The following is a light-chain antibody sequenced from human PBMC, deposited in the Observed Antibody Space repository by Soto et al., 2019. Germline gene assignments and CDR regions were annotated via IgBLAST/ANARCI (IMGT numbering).Light chain of an antibody. Sequence: TQSPGAVSLSPGERATLSCRASQSVSRSYLAWYQQRPGQAPRLLFYDASSRATGIPDRFSGSGSGTDFSLTISRLEPEDFAVYYCHQYGSSPWTFGQGTKAAIK. V-gene: IGKV3-20*01. CDR1: QSVSRSY. CDR3: HQYGSSPWT. J-gene: IGKJ1*01. CDR2: DAS.